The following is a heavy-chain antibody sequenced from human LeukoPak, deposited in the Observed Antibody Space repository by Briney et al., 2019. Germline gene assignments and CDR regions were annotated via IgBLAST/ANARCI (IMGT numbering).Heavy chain of an antibody. D-gene: IGHD3-10*01. CDR1: GGSISSSNW. Sequence: SGTLSLTCAVSGGSISSSNWWSWVRQPPGKGLEWIGEIYHSGSTNNNPSLKSRVTISVDKSKNQFSLKLSSVTAADTAVYYCARDGASMYCGSGSFSNWFDPWGLGTLVTVSS. V-gene: IGHV4-4*02. CDR2: IYHSGST. CDR3: ARDGASMYCGSGSFSNWFDP. J-gene: IGHJ5*02.